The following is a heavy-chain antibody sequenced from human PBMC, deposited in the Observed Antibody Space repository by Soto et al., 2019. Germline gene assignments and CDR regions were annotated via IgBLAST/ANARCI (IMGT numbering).Heavy chain of an antibody. D-gene: IGHD4-17*01. J-gene: IGHJ4*02. CDR2: IIPILGIA. CDR1: GGTFSSYT. CDR3: ASSLAYGDQPPDY. V-gene: IGHV1-69*02. Sequence: ASVKVSCKASGGTFSSYTISWVRQAPGQGLEWMGRIIPILGIANYAQKFQGRVTITADKSTGTAYMELSSLRSEDTAVYYCASSLAYGDQPPDYWGQGTLVTVSS.